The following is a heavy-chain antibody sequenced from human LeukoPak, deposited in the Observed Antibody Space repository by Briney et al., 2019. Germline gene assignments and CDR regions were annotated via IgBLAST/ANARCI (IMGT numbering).Heavy chain of an antibody. D-gene: IGHD3-10*01. CDR1: GFSLSNSW. CDR2: MKTDGTRI. Sequence: GGSLRFSCAASGFSLSNSWMYWVRQGPGKGPVWVSRMKTDGTRIEYADSVKGRFTISRDNAKNTLFLQMSSLRVEDTAVYYCARGADHGGSYYPDWGQGTRVTVSS. J-gene: IGHJ4*02. CDR3: ARGADHGGSYYPD. V-gene: IGHV3-74*01.